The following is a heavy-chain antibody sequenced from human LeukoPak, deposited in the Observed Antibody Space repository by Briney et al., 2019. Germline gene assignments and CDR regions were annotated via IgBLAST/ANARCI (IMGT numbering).Heavy chain of an antibody. Sequence: GGSLRLSCAASGFTFSNAWMSWVRRAPGKGLEWVGRIKNKTDGGTTDYAAPVKGRFTISRDDSKNTLYLQMNSLKTEDTAVYYCTTGSGYFDSSAYFHWYFDLWGRGTLVTVSS. CDR1: GFTFSNAW. CDR2: IKNKTDGGTT. J-gene: IGHJ2*01. V-gene: IGHV3-15*01. D-gene: IGHD3-22*01. CDR3: TTGSGYFDSSAYFHWYFDL.